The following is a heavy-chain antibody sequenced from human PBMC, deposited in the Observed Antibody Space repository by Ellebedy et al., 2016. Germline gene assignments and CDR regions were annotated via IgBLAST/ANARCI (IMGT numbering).Heavy chain of an antibody. CDR3: ARDWGIAARPGTYYYYMDV. CDR1: GGSISSGSYY. Sequence: SETLSLXCTVSGGSISSGSYYWSWIRQPAGTGLEWIGRIYTSGSTNYNPSLKSRVTMSVDTSKNQFSLKLSSVTAADTAVYYCARDWGIAARPGTYYYYMDVWGKGTTVTVSS. CDR2: IYTSGST. V-gene: IGHV4-61*02. D-gene: IGHD6-6*01. J-gene: IGHJ6*03.